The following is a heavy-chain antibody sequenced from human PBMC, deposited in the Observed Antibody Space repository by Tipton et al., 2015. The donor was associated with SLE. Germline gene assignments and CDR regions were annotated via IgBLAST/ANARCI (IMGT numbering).Heavy chain of an antibody. J-gene: IGHJ3*02. V-gene: IGHV3-30*02. Sequence: SLRLSCAASGFTFSAYGMHWVRQAPGKGLEWVAFIRYDGGYEDSAESVRGRFTISRDNAKNTVYLQMNSLTVEDTALYYCARGILGDPVAFDMWGQGTMAIVSS. CDR3: ARGILGDPVAFDM. CDR1: GFTFSAYG. CDR2: IRYDGGYE. D-gene: IGHD1-26*01.